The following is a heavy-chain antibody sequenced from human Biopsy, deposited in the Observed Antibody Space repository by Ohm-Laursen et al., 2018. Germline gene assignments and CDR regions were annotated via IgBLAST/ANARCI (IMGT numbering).Heavy chain of an antibody. CDR3: ARDYDSSGYYYVS. D-gene: IGHD3-22*01. V-gene: IGHV4-39*01. CDR2: IFYRGGT. J-gene: IGHJ5*02. CDR1: GGSISNINYY. Sequence: SETLSLTCTVSGGSISNINYYWGWLRQPPGKGLEWIGSIFYRGGTHYKPSLKSRANIYVDTSKNLFMLKLNSVTAADTAVYYCARDYDSSGYYYVSWGQGTLVTVSS.